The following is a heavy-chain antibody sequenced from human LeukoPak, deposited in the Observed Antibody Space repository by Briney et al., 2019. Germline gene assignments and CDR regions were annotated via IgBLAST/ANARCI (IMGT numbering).Heavy chain of an antibody. J-gene: IGHJ4*02. CDR2: ISGSGGST. V-gene: IGHV3-23*01. Sequence: PGGSLRLSCAASGSTFSSYAMSWVRQAPGKGLEWVSAISGSGGSTYYADSVKGRFTISRDNSKNTLYLQMNSLRAEDTAVYYCAKITMIVVVTTYYFDYWGQGTLVTVSS. CDR1: GSTFSSYA. CDR3: AKITMIVVVTTYYFDY. D-gene: IGHD3-22*01.